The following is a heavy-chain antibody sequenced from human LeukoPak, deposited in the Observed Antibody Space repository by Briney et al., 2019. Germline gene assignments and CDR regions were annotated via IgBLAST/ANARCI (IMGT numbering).Heavy chain of an antibody. CDR3: ASIYDFWSGGAGY. CDR1: GFTFSSYG. Sequence: PGGSLRLSCAASGFTFSSYGMHWVRQAPGKGLEWVAFIRYDGSNKYYADSVKGRFTISRDNSKNTLYLQMNSLRAEDTAVYYCASIYDFWSGGAGYWGQGTLVTVSS. J-gene: IGHJ4*02. CDR2: IRYDGSNK. V-gene: IGHV3-30*02. D-gene: IGHD3-3*01.